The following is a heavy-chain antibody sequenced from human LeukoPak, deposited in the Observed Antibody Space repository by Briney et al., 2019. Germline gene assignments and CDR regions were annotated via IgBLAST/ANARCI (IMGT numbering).Heavy chain of an antibody. CDR2: IYYSGST. CDR3: ARGKVTNDY. V-gene: IGHV4-39*07. Sequence: SETLSLTCTVSGGSISSSSYYWGWIRQPPGKGLEWIGSIYYSGSTYYNPSLKSRVTISVDTSKNQFSLNLTSVTAADTAVYYCARGKVTNDYWGQGTLVTVSS. CDR1: GGSISSSSYY. D-gene: IGHD4-17*01. J-gene: IGHJ4*02.